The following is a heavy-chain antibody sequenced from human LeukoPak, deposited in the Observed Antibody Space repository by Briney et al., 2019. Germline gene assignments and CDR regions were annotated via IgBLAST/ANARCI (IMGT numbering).Heavy chain of an antibody. CDR1: GFTFSSYW. V-gene: IGHV3-7*01. Sequence: GGSLRLSCAASGFTFSSYWMSWVRQAPGKGLEWVANIKQDGSEKYYVDSVKGRFTISRDNAKNSLYLQMNSLRAEDTAVYYCARVATYSSGWLYYYYYGMDVWGQGTTVTVSS. D-gene: IGHD6-19*01. CDR3: ARVATYSSGWLYYYYYGMDV. J-gene: IGHJ6*02. CDR2: IKQDGSEK.